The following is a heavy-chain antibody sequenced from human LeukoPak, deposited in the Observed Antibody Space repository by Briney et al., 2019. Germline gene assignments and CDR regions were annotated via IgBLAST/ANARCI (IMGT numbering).Heavy chain of an antibody. Sequence: SVKVSCKASGGTFSKYTISWVRQRPGQGLEWMGGITPLFGTANYAQKFQGRVTITADESTSTAYMELSSLRSEDTAVYYCARDTYSGSYYFAFDIWGQGTMVTVSS. D-gene: IGHD1-26*01. CDR3: ARDTYSGSYYFAFDI. CDR1: GGTFSKYT. CDR2: ITPLFGTA. V-gene: IGHV1-69*13. J-gene: IGHJ3*02.